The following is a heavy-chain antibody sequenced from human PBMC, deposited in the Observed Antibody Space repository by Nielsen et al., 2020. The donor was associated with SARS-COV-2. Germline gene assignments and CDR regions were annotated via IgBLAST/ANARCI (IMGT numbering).Heavy chain of an antibody. V-gene: IGHV3-21*04. Sequence: GESLKISCAASGFTFSTYAMNWVRQAPGKGLEWVSSIGTSSRYIYYADSVQGRFTISRDDAKNSLYLQMDRLRAEDTAKYYCARDLIDGVVYSNYGMDVWGQGTTVTVSS. CDR2: IGTSSRYI. CDR1: GFTFSTYA. CDR3: ARDLIDGVVYSNYGMDV. J-gene: IGHJ6*02. D-gene: IGHD3-3*01.